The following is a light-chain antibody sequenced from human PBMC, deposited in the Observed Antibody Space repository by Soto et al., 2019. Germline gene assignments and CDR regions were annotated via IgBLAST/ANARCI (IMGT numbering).Light chain of an antibody. CDR3: QQYDSYSPYT. J-gene: IGKJ2*01. CDR1: QTISSS. Sequence: DIQMTQFPPTLSASIGDRVTITCRASQTISSSLAWYQQKPGKAPKLLIYKASTLETGVPSRFSGSGSGTEFTLIISSLHPDDFATYYCQQYDSYSPYTFGQGTRLELK. CDR2: KAS. V-gene: IGKV1-5*03.